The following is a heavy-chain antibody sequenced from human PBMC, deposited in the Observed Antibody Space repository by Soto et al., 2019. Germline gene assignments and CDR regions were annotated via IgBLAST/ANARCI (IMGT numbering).Heavy chain of an antibody. D-gene: IGHD3-9*01. CDR2: IYWDDDK. V-gene: IGHV2-5*02. CDR1: GFSLSTSEVG. CDR3: AHRFDWYYFNY. J-gene: IGHJ4*02. Sequence: SGPTLVNPTQTLTLTCTFSGFSLSTSEVGVGWIRQPPGKALEWLALIYWDDDKRYSPSLRSRLTNTKDTSKNQVVLTMTNMDPVDTATYYCAHRFDWYYFNYWGQGSLVTVSS.